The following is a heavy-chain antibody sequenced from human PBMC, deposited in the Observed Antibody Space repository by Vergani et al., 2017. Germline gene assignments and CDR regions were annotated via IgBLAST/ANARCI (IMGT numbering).Heavy chain of an antibody. CDR2: LNATTGHT. CDR1: GYIFKNYY. J-gene: IGHJ5*02. CDR3: AISIGYCAGATCRAYYFDH. Sequence: VQLVQSGAEVRKPGASVTVSCTASGYIFKNYYIHWLRQAPGQAFEWMGILNATTGHTTSAQKFMGRVDMTRDPSTDTSTRTVQMTLSSLRSEDTAVYYCAISIGYCAGATCRAYYFDHWGQGTRVTVSS. D-gene: IGHD2-21*01. V-gene: IGHV1-46*02.